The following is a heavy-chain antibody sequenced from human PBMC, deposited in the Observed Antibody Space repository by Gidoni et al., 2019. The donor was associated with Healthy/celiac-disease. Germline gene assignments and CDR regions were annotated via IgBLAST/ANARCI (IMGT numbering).Heavy chain of an antibody. V-gene: IGHV3-30*04. D-gene: IGHD7-27*01. J-gene: IGHJ6*02. CDR2: ISYDGSNK. CDR3: ARDELGDLPPYYYYYYGMDV. Sequence: QVQLVESGGGVVQPGRSLRLSCAASGFTFSSYAMHWVRQAPGKGLEWVAVISYDGSNKYYADSVKGRFTISRDNSKNTLYLQMNSLRAEDTAVYYCARDELGDLPPYYYYYYGMDVWGQGTTVTVSS. CDR1: GFTFSSYA.